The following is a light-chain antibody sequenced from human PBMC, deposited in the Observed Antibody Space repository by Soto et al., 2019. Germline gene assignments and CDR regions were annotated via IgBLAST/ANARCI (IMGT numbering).Light chain of an antibody. CDR1: QSVSSN. Sequence: EIVMTQSPATLSVSPGERATLSCRASQSVSSNLAWYQQKPGQAPRLLIYTASTRATGIPARFGGSGSGTEFTLTISSLQSEDFAVYYCQQYNKWPYTFGQGTKLEIK. CDR3: QQYNKWPYT. CDR2: TAS. J-gene: IGKJ2*01. V-gene: IGKV3-15*01.